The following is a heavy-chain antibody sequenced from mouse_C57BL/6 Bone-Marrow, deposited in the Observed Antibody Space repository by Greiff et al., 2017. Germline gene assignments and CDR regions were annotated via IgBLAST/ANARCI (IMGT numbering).Heavy chain of an antibody. CDR3: VKEGTGCGYFDV. J-gene: IGHJ1*03. V-gene: IGHV2-3*01. CDR1: GFSLTSYG. D-gene: IGHD4-1*01. CDR2: IWGDGGA. Sequence: VKLVESGPGLVAPSQSLSITCTVSGFSLTSYGVSWVRQPPGTGLEWLGVIWGDGGANYHSAPISRLGISKDNSQSQVFLKLNSLQTDDTATDYCVKEGTGCGYFDVWGTRTTVTVSS.